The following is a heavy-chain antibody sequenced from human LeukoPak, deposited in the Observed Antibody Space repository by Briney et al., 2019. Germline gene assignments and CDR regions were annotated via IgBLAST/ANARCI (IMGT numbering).Heavy chain of an antibody. CDR1: GFTFRSYE. CDR2: ISSSGTTK. V-gene: IGHV3-48*03. J-gene: IGHJ4*02. D-gene: IGHD2-15*01. Sequence: QPGGSLRLSCAASGFTFRSYEMNWVCQAPGKGLEWVSYISSSGTTKYYADSVKGRFTISRDNAKNSLYLQMNSLRAEDTAVYYCARDPSYCGGGSCYFLGEYWGPGTLVSVSS. CDR3: ARDPSYCGGGSCYFLGEY.